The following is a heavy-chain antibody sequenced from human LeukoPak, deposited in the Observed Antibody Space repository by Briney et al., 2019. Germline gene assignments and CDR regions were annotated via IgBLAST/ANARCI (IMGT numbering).Heavy chain of an antibody. Sequence: PGGSLRLSCAASGFTFSSYWMSWVRQAPGKGLEWVANIKQDGSEKYYVDSVKGRFTISRDNAKNSLYLQMNSLRAEDTAVHYCARTNVLRFLEWSGFDYWGQGTLVTVSS. V-gene: IGHV3-7*01. CDR3: ARTNVLRFLEWSGFDY. CDR2: IKQDGSEK. CDR1: GFTFSSYW. D-gene: IGHD3-3*01. J-gene: IGHJ4*02.